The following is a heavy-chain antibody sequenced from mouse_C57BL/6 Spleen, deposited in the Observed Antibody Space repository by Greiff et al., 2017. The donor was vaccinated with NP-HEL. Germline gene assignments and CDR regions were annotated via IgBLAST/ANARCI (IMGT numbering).Heavy chain of an antibody. V-gene: IGHV1-82*01. CDR3: ARQGYSNYLYAMDY. J-gene: IGHJ4*01. CDR1: GYAFSSSW. Sequence: VKLMESGPELVKPGASVKISCKASGYAFSSSWMNWVKQRPGKGLEWIGRIYPGDGDTNYNGKFKGKATLTADKSSSTAYMQLSSLTSEDSAVYFCARQGYSNYLYAMDYWGQGTSVTVSS. CDR2: IYPGDGDT. D-gene: IGHD2-5*01.